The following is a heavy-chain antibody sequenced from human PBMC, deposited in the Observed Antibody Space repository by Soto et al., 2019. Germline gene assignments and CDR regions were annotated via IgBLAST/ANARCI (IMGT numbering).Heavy chain of an antibody. CDR2: IYPGDSDT. Sequence: VSLKISCKGSGYSFTSYWIGWVRQMPGKGLEWVGIIYPGDSDTRYSPSFQGQVTISADKSISTAYLQWSSLKASDTAMYYCARPMYYYDNYHYYGMDVWGQGTTVTVSS. D-gene: IGHD3-22*01. CDR3: ARPMYYYDNYHYYGMDV. CDR1: GYSFTSYW. J-gene: IGHJ6*02. V-gene: IGHV5-51*01.